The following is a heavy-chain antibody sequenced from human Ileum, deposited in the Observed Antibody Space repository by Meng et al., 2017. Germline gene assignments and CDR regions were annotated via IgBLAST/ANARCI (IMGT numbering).Heavy chain of an antibody. V-gene: IGHV4-34*01. CDR3: ARGGGPRAYYFDY. J-gene: IGHJ4*02. CDR2: IDHSGST. D-gene: IGHD3-10*01. CDR1: VGSFGGYY. Sequence: QSRLQQWCAGLLKPSDTRPPTSAVYVGSFGGYYCGWIRQPPGKGLEWIGDIDHSGSTNYNPSLKSRVTISVDTSKNQFSLNLNSVTAADTAVYYCARGGGPRAYYFDYWGQGALVTVSS.